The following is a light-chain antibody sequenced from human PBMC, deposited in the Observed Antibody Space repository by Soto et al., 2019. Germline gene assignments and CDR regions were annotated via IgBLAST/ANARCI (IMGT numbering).Light chain of an antibody. Sequence: DIQMTQSPSSLSASVGDRVTITCRASQNINTYLNWYQQKPGKAPNLLIFEASSLQRGVPSRFSSSGSSTDFTLTIISLQPEDFATYYCQQSSTAPFTFGPGTKVDIK. CDR1: QNINTY. CDR3: QQSSTAPFT. V-gene: IGKV1-39*01. CDR2: EAS. J-gene: IGKJ3*01.